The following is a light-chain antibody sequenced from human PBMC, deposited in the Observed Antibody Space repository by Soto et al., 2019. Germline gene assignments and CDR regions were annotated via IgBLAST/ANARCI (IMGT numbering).Light chain of an antibody. CDR2: DAS. V-gene: IGKV3-11*01. CDR3: QQRSDWPLT. J-gene: IGKJ4*01. CDR1: QSVGSS. Sequence: EIVLTQSPATLSLSPGERATLSCWASQSVGSSLAWYQQKPGQAPRLLIYDASNRATGIPARFSGSGSGTDFTRTISSLEPEDFAVYYCQQRSDWPLTFGGGTKVEIK.